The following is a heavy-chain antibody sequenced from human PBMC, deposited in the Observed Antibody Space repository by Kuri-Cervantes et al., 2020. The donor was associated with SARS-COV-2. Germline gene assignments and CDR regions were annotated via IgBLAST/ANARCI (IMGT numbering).Heavy chain of an antibody. Sequence: GESLKISCVASGFTLSACDMHWVRQVTGKGLEWVSTIATSGDTYYLNSVKGRFTISRESARNSLYLQMNSLRVEDTAVYYCVREAPGSASGITSFDLWGRGTLVTVSS. V-gene: IGHV3-13*01. CDR1: GFTLSACD. CDR2: IATSGDT. D-gene: IGHD3-10*01. CDR3: VREAPGSASGITSFDL. J-gene: IGHJ2*01.